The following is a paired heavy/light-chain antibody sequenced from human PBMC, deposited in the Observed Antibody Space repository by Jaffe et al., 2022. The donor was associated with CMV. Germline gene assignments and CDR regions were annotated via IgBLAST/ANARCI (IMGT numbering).Heavy chain of an antibody. CDR1: GFTFGDYT. CDR2: ISWDGSST. Sequence: EVLLVESGGVEVQPGGSLRLSCEASGFTFGDYTMHWVRQRPGKGLEWVSLISWDGSSTSYADSVKGRFIISRDNRRNSLFLQMNSLRTEDTALYYCVLNYYGSGSYYPAYFDFWGQGTPVTVSS. V-gene: IGHV3-43*01. CDR3: VLNYYGSGSYYPAYFDF. J-gene: IGHJ4*02. D-gene: IGHD3-10*01.
Light chain of an antibody. Sequence: DIQMTQSPPTLSAYVGDRVTITCRASQSISSWLAWYQQKPGKAPKLLIYKASSLQSGVPSRFSGSGSGTDFTLTVSSLQAADFATYYCQQYDSYPYTFGQGTKLEIK. CDR2: KAS. CDR3: QQYDSYPYT. CDR1: QSISSW. J-gene: IGKJ2*01. V-gene: IGKV1-5*03.